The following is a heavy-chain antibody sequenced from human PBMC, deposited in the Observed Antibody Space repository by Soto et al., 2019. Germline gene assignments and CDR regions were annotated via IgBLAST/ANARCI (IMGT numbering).Heavy chain of an antibody. J-gene: IGHJ5*02. Sequence: GASVKVSCKASGYTFTSYGISWVRQAPGQGLEWMGWISAYNGNTNYAQKLQGRVTMTTDTSTSTAYMELRSLRSDDTAVYYCARDGSGSYYPNWFDPWGQGTLVTVSS. CDR2: ISAYNGNT. V-gene: IGHV1-18*01. CDR3: ARDGSGSYYPNWFDP. D-gene: IGHD3-10*01. CDR1: GYTFTSYG.